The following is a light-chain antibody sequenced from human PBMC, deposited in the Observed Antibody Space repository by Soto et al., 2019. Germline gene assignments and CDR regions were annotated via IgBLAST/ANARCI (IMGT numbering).Light chain of an antibody. CDR3: LQDHNYPWT. Sequence: AIQMTQSPSSLSASVGDRVTITCRASQDIRNDLGWYQEKPRQAPKLLIYAASKLPSGVPSRFSGSGSGTDFTLIISSLQPEDFATYYCLQDHNYPWTFGQGTKVEI. CDR1: QDIRND. CDR2: AAS. J-gene: IGKJ1*01. V-gene: IGKV1-6*01.